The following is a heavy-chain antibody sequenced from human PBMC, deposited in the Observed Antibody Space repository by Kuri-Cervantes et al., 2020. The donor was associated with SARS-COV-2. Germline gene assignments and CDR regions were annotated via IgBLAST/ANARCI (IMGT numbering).Heavy chain of an antibody. Sequence: ASVKVSCKASGYTFTGYYMHWVRQAPGQGLEWMGWINPNSGGTNYAQKFQGRVTMTRDTSISTAYMELSRLRSDDTAVYYCARDTSSWYRGAFDYWGQGTLVTVSS. CDR1: GYTFTGYY. J-gene: IGHJ4*02. D-gene: IGHD6-13*01. CDR2: INPNSGGT. CDR3: ARDTSSWYRGAFDY. V-gene: IGHV1-2*02.